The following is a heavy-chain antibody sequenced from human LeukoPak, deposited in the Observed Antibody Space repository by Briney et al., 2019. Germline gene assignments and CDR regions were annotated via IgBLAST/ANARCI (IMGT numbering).Heavy chain of an antibody. Sequence: GGSLRLSCVGSGFTFSNFGLHWVRQAPGKGLEWVSAISGSGGSTYYADSVKGRFTISRDNSKNTLYLQMNSLRAEDTAVYYCAKSHSASYTVTIDYWGQGTLVTVSS. J-gene: IGHJ4*02. D-gene: IGHD4-17*01. CDR3: AKSHSASYTVTIDY. CDR1: GFTFSNFG. V-gene: IGHV3-23*01. CDR2: ISGSGGST.